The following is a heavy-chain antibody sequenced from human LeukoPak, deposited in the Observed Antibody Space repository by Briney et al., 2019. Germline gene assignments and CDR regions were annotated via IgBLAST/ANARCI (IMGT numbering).Heavy chain of an antibody. D-gene: IGHD3-22*01. CDR1: GFTFSSYA. Sequence: HPGGSLRLSCAASGFTFSSYAMSWVRQAPGKGLEWVSSITSSGAATYYADSVKGRFTISRDNSDNTLYLQMNSLRAEDTAVYYCVKDRPNYYGSNGHYYKLNGDCWGQGTLVTVSS. J-gene: IGHJ4*02. CDR3: VKDRPNYYGSNGHYYKLNGDC. V-gene: IGHV3-23*01. CDR2: ITSSGAAT.